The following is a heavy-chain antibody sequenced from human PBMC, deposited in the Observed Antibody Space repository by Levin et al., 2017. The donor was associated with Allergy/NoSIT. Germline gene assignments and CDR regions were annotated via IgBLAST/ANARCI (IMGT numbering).Heavy chain of an antibody. CDR3: ARGRLLMVRGKHLKPFDP. CDR1: GGSFSGYY. Sequence: PGGSLRLSCAVYGGSFSGYYWSWIRQPPGKGLEWIGEINHSGSTNYNPSLKSRVTISVDTSKNQFSLKLSSVTAADTAVYYCARGRLLMVRGKHLKPFDPWGQGTLVTVSS. J-gene: IGHJ5*02. CDR2: INHSGST. D-gene: IGHD3-10*01. V-gene: IGHV4-34*01.